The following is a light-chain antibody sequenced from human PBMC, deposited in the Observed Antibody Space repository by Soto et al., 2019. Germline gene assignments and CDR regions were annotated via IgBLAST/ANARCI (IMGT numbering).Light chain of an antibody. Sequence: QSVLTQPPSASGTPGQRVTISCSGSSSKIGSNTVNWYQQLPGTAPKLLIYSNNQRPSGVPDRFSGSKSGTSASLAISGLQSEDEADYYCAAWDDSLNGYVFGTGTNVTVL. V-gene: IGLV1-44*01. CDR3: AAWDDSLNGYV. CDR2: SNN. J-gene: IGLJ1*01. CDR1: SSKIGSNT.